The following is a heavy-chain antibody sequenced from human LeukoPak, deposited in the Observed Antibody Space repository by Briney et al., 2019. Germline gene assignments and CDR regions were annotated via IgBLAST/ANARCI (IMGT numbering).Heavy chain of an antibody. CDR2: IDPDGSHK. D-gene: IGHD4-11*01. Sequence: GGSLRLSCGASGSTFTRFWMNWVRQAPGRGLEWVANIDPDGSHKYYVDSVKGRFTISRDNAKNSVHLQMNSLRAEDTAVYYCSGRDDSRNPWAYWGQGTLVSVSS. V-gene: IGHV3-7*01. CDR3: SGRDDSRNPWAY. J-gene: IGHJ4*02. CDR1: GSTFTRFW.